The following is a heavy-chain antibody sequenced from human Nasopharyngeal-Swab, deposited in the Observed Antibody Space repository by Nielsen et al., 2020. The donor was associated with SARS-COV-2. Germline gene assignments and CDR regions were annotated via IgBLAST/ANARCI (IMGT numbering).Heavy chain of an antibody. D-gene: IGHD3-10*01. CDR2: ISPSGDST. V-gene: IGHV3-23*01. J-gene: IGHJ6*03. Sequence: VRQMPGKGLQWVSSISPSGDSTYNADSVKGRFTLLRDTSVNTLYLQMNSLRAEDTAVYYCAKGRGSYYYYMDVWGKGTTVTVSS. CDR3: AKGRGSYYYYMDV.